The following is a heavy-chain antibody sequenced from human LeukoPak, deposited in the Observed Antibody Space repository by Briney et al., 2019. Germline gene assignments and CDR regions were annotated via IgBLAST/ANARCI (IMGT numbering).Heavy chain of an antibody. CDR2: ISYDGSNK. CDR1: GFTLSSYA. Sequence: PGGSLRLSCAASGFTLSSYAMHWVRQAPGKGLEWVAVISYDGSNKYYADSVKGRFTISRDHSKNTLYLQMNSLRAEDTAVYYCAREGYDSSGYSAFYYWGQGTLVTVSS. CDR3: AREGYDSSGYSAFYY. J-gene: IGHJ4*02. V-gene: IGHV3-30-3*01. D-gene: IGHD3-22*01.